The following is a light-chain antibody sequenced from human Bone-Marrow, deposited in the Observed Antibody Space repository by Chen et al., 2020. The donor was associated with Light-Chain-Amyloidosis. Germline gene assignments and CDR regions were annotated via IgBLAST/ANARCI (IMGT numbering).Light chain of an antibody. CDR3: GTWDSRLSANWV. CDR1: SSNIGNNY. Sequence: QSVLTQPPSVSAAPGQKVTISCSGSSSNIGNNYVSWYQQLPGTAPKLLIYDHNKRPSGIPDRFSGSKYGTSATLGITGLQTGDEADYYCGTWDSRLSANWVFGGGTKLTVL. V-gene: IGLV1-51*01. J-gene: IGLJ3*02. CDR2: DHN.